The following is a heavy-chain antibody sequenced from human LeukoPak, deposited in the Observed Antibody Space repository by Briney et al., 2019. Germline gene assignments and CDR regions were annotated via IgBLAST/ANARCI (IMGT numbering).Heavy chain of an antibody. D-gene: IGHD3-22*01. CDR2: ISAYKGNT. CDR3: ARDSSCYPDH. Sequence: GSVXXSCKASGYTYASYGIRGGREGPGEGVEGMGWISAYKGNTKYAQKLEGRDTMTRDRYKRREYMEVRRLRYGDTAVYYCARDSSCYPDHWGQGTLVTVSS. CDR1: GYTYASYG. J-gene: IGHJ4*02. V-gene: IGHV1-18*01.